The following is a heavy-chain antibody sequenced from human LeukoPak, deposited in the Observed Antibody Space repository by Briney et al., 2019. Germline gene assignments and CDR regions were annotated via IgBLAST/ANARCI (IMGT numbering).Heavy chain of an antibody. CDR2: IYGSGHT. CDR1: GYSIRDGYY. D-gene: IGHD1-7*01. Sequence: SETLSLTCIVSGYSIRDGYYWGWIRQPPGKGLEWIGSIYGSGHTHRNPSLESRVTISVDTSKNQFSLKLSSVTAADTAVYYCARGPPTGTTSDFDYWGQGTLVTVSS. CDR3: ARGPPTGTTSDFDY. V-gene: IGHV4-38-2*02. J-gene: IGHJ4*02.